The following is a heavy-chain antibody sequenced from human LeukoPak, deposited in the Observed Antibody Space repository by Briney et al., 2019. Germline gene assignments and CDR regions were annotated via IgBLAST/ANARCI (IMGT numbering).Heavy chain of an antibody. J-gene: IGHJ4*02. Sequence: SETLSLTCTVSGGSISSYYWSWIRQPAGKGLEWIGRIYTSGSTNYNPSLKSRVTISVDTSKNQFSLKLSSVTAADTAVYYCASLGDFWSGGPLWGQGTLVTVSS. D-gene: IGHD3-3*01. CDR3: ASLGDFWSGGPL. CDR2: IYTSGST. CDR1: GGSISSYY. V-gene: IGHV4-4*07.